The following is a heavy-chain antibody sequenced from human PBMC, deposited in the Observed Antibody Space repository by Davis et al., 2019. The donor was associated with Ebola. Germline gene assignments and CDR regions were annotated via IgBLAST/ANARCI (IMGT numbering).Heavy chain of an antibody. CDR2: ISAYNGNT. CDR1: GYTFTSYG. J-gene: IGHJ5*02. V-gene: IGHV1-18*01. Sequence: ASVKVSCKASGYTFTSYGISWVRQAPGQGLEWMGWISAYNGNTHYAQKLQGRVTMTTDTSTSTAYMELRSLRSDDTAVYYCARGEMYYDYVWGSYRLNWFDPWGQGTLVTVSS. CDR3: ARGEMYYDYVWGSYRLNWFDP. D-gene: IGHD3-16*02.